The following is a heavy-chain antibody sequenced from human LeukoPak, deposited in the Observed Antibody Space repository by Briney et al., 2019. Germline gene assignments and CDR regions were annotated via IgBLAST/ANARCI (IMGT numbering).Heavy chain of an antibody. V-gene: IGHV1-69*06. CDR1: GGTFSSYA. J-gene: IGHJ6*03. CDR3: ARVPYYYYYMDV. D-gene: IGHD1-1*01. CDR2: IIPIFGTA. Sequence: KVSCKASGGTFSSYAISWVRQAPGQGLEWMGGIIPIFGTANYAQKFQGRVTITADKSTSTAYMELSSLRSEDTAVYYCARVPYYYYYMDVWGKGTTVTVSS.